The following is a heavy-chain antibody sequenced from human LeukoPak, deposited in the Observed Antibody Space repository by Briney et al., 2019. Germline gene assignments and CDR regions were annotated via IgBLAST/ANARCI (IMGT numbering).Heavy chain of an antibody. D-gene: IGHD1-26*01. CDR2: INPNSGGT. J-gene: IGHJ4*02. CDR3: ARGVTPSGSYYVFGY. CDR1: GYTFTGYY. V-gene: IGHV1-2*02. Sequence: ASVKVSCKASGYTFTGYYVHWVRQAPGQGLEWMGWINPNSGGTNYAQKFQGRVTMTRDTSISTAYMELSRLRSDDTAVYYCARGVTPSGSYYVFGYWGQGTLVTVSS.